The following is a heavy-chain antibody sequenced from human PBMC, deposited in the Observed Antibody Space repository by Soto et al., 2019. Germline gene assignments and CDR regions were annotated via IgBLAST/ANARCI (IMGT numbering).Heavy chain of an antibody. D-gene: IGHD5-12*01. CDR1: GFTFDNHA. CDR3: ARGHRWLQHDAFDI. J-gene: IGHJ3*02. CDR2: ISSNGGST. Sequence: GGSLRLSCSASGFTFDNHAMHWVRQAPGNGLEYVSGISSNGGSTYYADSVKGRFTISRDNSKNTLYLQMSSLRAEDTAVYYCARGHRWLQHDAFDIWGQGTMVTVSS. V-gene: IGHV3-64D*06.